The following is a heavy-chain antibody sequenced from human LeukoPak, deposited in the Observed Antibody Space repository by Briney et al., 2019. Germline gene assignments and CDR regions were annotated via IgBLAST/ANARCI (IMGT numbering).Heavy chain of an antibody. V-gene: IGHV1-2*02. CDR1: GYGFSDVY. CDR3: ATSSTVTHTLDP. J-gene: IGHJ5*02. Sequence: ASVKVSCKASGYGFSDVYFNWVRQAPGQGLEWMGWINPHSGATNYAQRFQGRISMDASLDTAYTELSRLTSDDTAVYYCATSSTVTHTLDPWGQGTLVTVSS. CDR2: INPHSGAT. D-gene: IGHD1-1*01.